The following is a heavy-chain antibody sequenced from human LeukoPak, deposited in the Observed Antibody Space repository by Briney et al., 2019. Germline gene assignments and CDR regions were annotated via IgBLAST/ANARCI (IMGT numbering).Heavy chain of an antibody. D-gene: IGHD2-2*01. CDR1: GFTFSSYW. J-gene: IGHJ4*02. CDR2: IKQDGSEK. Sequence: GGSLRLSCAASGFTFSSYWMSWVRQAPGKGLEWVANIKQDGSEKCYVDSVKGRFTISRDNAKNSLYLQMNSLRAEDTAVYYCARDLKGYCSSTSCYAFDYFDYWGQGTLVTVSS. CDR3: ARDLKGYCSSTSCYAFDYFDY. V-gene: IGHV3-7*01.